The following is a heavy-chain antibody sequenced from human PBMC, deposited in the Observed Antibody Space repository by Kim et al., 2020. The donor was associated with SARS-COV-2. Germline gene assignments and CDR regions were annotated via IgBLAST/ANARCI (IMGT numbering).Heavy chain of an antibody. CDR1: GFTFSSYS. CDR3: ARDDNLHGGIAAAGAHWVFQFDP. J-gene: IGHJ5*02. CDR2: ISSSSSYI. V-gene: IGHV3-21*01. Sequence: GGSLRLSCAASGFTFSSYSMNWVRQAPGKGLEWVSSISSSSSYIYYADSVKGRFTISRDNAKNSLYLQMNSLRAEDTAVYYCARDDNLHGGIAAAGAHWVFQFDPWGQGTLVTVSS. D-gene: IGHD6-13*01.